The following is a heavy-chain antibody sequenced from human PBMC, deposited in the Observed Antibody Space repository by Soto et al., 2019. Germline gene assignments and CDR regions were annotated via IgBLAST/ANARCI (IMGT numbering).Heavy chain of an antibody. J-gene: IGHJ4*02. CDR2: IYWDDDK. CDR1: GFSLTTSGVG. CDR3: AHRVLRTVFGLVTTTAIYFDF. Sequence: QITLKESGPTVVKPTETLTLTCTFSGFSLTTSGVGVGWVRQSPGKAPEWLALIYWDDDKRYSTSLKSRLTITKDTSKNQVVLTMAYVDPADTATYYCAHRVLRTVFGLVTTTAIYFDFWGQGTPVVVSS. D-gene: IGHD3-3*01. V-gene: IGHV2-5*02.